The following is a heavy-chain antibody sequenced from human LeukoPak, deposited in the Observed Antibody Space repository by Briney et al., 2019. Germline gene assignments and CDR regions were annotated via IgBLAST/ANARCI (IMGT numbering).Heavy chain of an antibody. J-gene: IGHJ4*02. CDR3: ARVGEGAAKD. CDR2: IYSGGST. V-gene: IGHV3-53*01. Sequence: SGGSLRLSCAASGFTVSSNYMSWVRQAPGKGLEWVSVIYSGGSTYYADSVKGRFAISRDNSKNTLYLRMNSLRAEDTAVYYCARVGEGAAKDWGQGILVTVSS. D-gene: IGHD1-26*01. CDR1: GFTVSSNY.